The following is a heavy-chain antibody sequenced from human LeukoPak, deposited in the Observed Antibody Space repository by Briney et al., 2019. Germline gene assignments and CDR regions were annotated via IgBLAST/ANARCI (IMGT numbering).Heavy chain of an antibody. D-gene: IGHD2-21*02. Sequence: PGRSLTLSCAASGITFSSYDRHGVRQAPGKGMEWVAVISYDGSNKYYADSVKGRFTISRDNSKNTLYLQMNSLRAEDTAVYYCAKQHIVVVTAITYYYYGMDVWGQGTTVTVSS. CDR2: ISYDGSNK. V-gene: IGHV3-30*18. CDR3: AKQHIVVVTAITYYYYGMDV. J-gene: IGHJ6*02. CDR1: GITFSSYD.